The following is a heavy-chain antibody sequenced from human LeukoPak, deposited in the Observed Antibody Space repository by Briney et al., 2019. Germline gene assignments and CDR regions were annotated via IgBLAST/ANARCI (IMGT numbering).Heavy chain of an antibody. Sequence: SETLSLTCAVYGGPFSGYYWSWIRQPPGKGLEWIGEINHSGSTNYNPSLKSRVTMSVDTSKNQFSLKLSSVTAADTAVYYCAREEAVAGWFDPWGQGTLVTVSS. CDR2: INHSGST. D-gene: IGHD6-19*01. V-gene: IGHV4-34*01. CDR1: GGPFSGYY. CDR3: AREEAVAGWFDP. J-gene: IGHJ5*02.